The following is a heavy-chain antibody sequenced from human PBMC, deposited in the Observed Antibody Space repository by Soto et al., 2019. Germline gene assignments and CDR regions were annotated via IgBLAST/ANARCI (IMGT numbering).Heavy chain of an antibody. Sequence: EVQLVESGGGLVQPGGSLRLSCAASGFTFSSYSMNWVRQAPGKGLEWVSYISISSSTIYYADSVKGRFTISRDNAKNSLYLQMNSLRAEDTAVYYCARGESLLWFGELYYFDYWGQGTLVTVSS. CDR1: GFTFSSYS. D-gene: IGHD3-10*01. J-gene: IGHJ4*02. CDR3: ARGESLLWFGELYYFDY. V-gene: IGHV3-48*01. CDR2: ISISSSTI.